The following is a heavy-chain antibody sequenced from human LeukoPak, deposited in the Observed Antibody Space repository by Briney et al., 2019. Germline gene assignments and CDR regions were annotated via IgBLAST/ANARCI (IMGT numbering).Heavy chain of an antibody. J-gene: IGHJ5*02. V-gene: IGHV4-38-2*02. CDR3: ARNRYYYGSGNYGVPNWFDP. CDR2: IYYSGST. CDR1: GYSISSGYY. D-gene: IGHD3-10*01. Sequence: KPSETLSLTCSVSGYSISSGYYWGWIRQPPGKGLEWIGSIYYSGSTYYNPSLKSRVTISVDTSKNQFSLKLSSVTVADTAVYYCARNRYYYGSGNYGVPNWFDPWGQGTLVTVSS.